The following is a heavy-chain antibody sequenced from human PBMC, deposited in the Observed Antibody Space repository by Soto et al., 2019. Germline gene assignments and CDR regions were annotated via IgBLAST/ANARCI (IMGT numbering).Heavy chain of an antibody. Sequence: SETLSLTCAVYGGSFSGYYWSWIRQPPGKGLEWIGEINHSGSTNYNPSLKSRVTISVDTSKNQFSLKLSSVTAADTAVYYCARGVPQPTGRAHCSGGSCSWFDPWGQGTLVTVSS. V-gene: IGHV4-34*01. CDR2: INHSGST. J-gene: IGHJ5*02. CDR1: GGSFSGYY. CDR3: ARGVPQPTGRAHCSGGSCSWFDP. D-gene: IGHD2-15*01.